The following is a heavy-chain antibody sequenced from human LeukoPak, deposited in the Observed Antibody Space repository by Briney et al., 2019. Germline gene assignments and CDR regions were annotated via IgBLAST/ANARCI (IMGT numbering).Heavy chain of an antibody. CDR2: INPNSGGT. D-gene: IGHD3-3*01. J-gene: IGHJ4*02. CDR3: ARVSTIRGLDY. Sequence: GASVKVSCKASGYTFAGYYMHWVRQAPGQGLEWMEWINPNSGGTNYAQKFQGRVTMTRDTSISTAYMELSRLRSDDTAVYYCARVSTIRGLDYWGQGTLVTVSS. V-gene: IGHV1-2*02. CDR1: GYTFAGYY.